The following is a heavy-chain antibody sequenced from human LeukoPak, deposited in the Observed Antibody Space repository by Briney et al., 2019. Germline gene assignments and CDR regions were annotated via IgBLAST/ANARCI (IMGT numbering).Heavy chain of an antibody. CDR2: IIPIFGTA. D-gene: IGHD6-19*01. Sequence: SVKVSCKASGGTFSSYAISWVRQAPGQGLEWMGGIIPIFGTANYAQKFQGRVTITADESTSTAYMELSSLRSEDTAVYYCARGLGSSGWYRPKNWFDPWGQGTLVTVSS. J-gene: IGHJ5*02. CDR3: ARGLGSSGWYRPKNWFDP. CDR1: GGTFSSYA. V-gene: IGHV1-69*13.